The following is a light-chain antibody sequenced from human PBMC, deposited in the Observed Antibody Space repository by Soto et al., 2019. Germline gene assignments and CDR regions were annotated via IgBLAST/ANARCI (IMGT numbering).Light chain of an antibody. CDR2: GAS. CDR1: QSVGSN. CDR3: QQYNDWPPLT. V-gene: IGKV3D-15*01. J-gene: IGKJ4*01. Sequence: EILMTQSPATLSVSPGERATLSCRASQSVGSNLAWYQQRPGQSPRLLIYGASTRATGIPARFSGSGSGTEFTLTISSLQSEDFAVYHCQQYNDWPPLTFGGGTTVEIK.